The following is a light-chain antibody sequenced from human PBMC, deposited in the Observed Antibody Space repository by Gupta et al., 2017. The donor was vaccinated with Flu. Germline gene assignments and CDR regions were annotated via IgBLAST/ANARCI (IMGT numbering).Light chain of an antibody. CDR1: QSVLYSSNNKNY. J-gene: IGKJ1*01. CDR3: QQYDGTPRT. CDR2: WAS. Sequence: DIVMTQSPDSLAVSLGERATINCKSSQSVLYSSNNKNYLAWYQQTPGQPPKLLIYWASTRESGVPDRFSGSGSGTDFTLSISSLQAEDVALYYCQQYDGTPRTFGEGTRVEIK. V-gene: IGKV4-1*01.